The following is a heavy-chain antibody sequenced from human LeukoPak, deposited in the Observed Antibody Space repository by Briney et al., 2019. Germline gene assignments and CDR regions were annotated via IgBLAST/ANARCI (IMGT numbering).Heavy chain of an antibody. Sequence: GASVKVSCKASGYTFTSYGISWVRQAPGQGLEWMGWISAYNGNTNYAQKLQGRVTMTTDTSTSTAYMELRSLRSDDTAVYYCARVYRSFEGGYDSGFGVVTAYSAFDIWGQGTMVTVSS. V-gene: IGHV1-18*01. CDR1: GYTFTSYG. CDR2: ISAYNGNT. D-gene: IGHD2-21*02. J-gene: IGHJ3*02. CDR3: ARVYRSFEGGYDSGFGVVTAYSAFDI.